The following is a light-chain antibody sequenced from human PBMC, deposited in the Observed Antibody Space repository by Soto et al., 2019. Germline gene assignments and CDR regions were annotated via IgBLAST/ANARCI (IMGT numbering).Light chain of an antibody. CDR3: CSYAGSYTPFDV. Sequence: QSALTQPRSVSGSPGQSVTISCTGTSSDVGGYNYVSWYQQHPGKAPKLMIYDVSKRPSGVPDRFSGSKSGNTASLTISGLQAEDEADYYCCSYAGSYTPFDVFGTGTKLPS. CDR2: DVS. V-gene: IGLV2-11*01. J-gene: IGLJ1*01. CDR1: SSDVGGYNY.